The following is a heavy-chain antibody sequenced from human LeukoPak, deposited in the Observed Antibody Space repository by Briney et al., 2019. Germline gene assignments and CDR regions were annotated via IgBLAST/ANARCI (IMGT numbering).Heavy chain of an antibody. J-gene: IGHJ4*02. Sequence: HPGGSLRLSCEVSGFTVSSNYMSWVRQAPGKGLEWVSVIYSGGSTYYADSVKGRFTIPRDNSKNTLNLQMNSLRADDTAVYYCARSIDYWGQGTLVTVSS. CDR1: GFTVSSNY. D-gene: IGHD6-6*01. CDR2: IYSGGST. CDR3: ARSIDY. V-gene: IGHV3-53*01.